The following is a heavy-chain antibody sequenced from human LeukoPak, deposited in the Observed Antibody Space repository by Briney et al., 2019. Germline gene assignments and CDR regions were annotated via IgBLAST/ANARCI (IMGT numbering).Heavy chain of an antibody. CDR2: ISYDGSNK. Sequence: QPGGSLRLSCAASGFTFSSYGMHWVRQAPGKGLEWVAVISYDGSNKYYADSVKGRFTISRDNSKNTLYLQMNSLRAEDTAVYYCAKDWTVTTPTPYYFDYWGQGTLVTVSS. CDR3: AKDWTVTTPTPYYFDY. V-gene: IGHV3-30*18. D-gene: IGHD4-17*01. CDR1: GFTFSSYG. J-gene: IGHJ4*02.